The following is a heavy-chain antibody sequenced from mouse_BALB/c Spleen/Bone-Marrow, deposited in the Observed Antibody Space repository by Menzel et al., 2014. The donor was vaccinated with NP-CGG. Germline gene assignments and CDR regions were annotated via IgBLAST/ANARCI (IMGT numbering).Heavy chain of an antibody. Sequence: EVKLVESGGDLVKPGGSLKLSCAASGFTFSNYGMSWVRQTPDKRLEWVATISSVGSYTSYHDSVKGRFTISRDNAKNALFLQMSRLKSEDAVMYCCARRGSGTGSYYLDYWGQGTTLTVSS. CDR1: GFTFSNYG. D-gene: IGHD3-3*01. V-gene: IGHV5-6*02. J-gene: IGHJ2*01. CDR2: ISSVGSYT. CDR3: ARRGSGTGSYYLDY.